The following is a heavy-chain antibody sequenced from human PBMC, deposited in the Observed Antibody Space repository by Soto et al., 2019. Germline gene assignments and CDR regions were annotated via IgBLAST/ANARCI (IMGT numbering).Heavy chain of an antibody. CDR3: ARGGGGSGQATTGSAVLHPLDV. D-gene: IGHD1-1*01. CDR2: INWNGGST. Sequence: EVQLVESGGGVVRPGGSLRLSCAASGFTFDDYGMSWVRQAPGKGLEWVSGINWNGGSTGYADSVKGRFTISRDNAKNSLYLEMNSLRAEDTALYHCARGGGGSGQATTGSAVLHPLDVWGKGTTVTVSS. CDR1: GFTFDDYG. V-gene: IGHV3-20*01. J-gene: IGHJ6*04.